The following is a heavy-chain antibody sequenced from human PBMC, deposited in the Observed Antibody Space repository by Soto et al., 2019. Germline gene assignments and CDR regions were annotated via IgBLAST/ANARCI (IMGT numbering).Heavy chain of an antibody. D-gene: IGHD3-3*01. CDR1: GGTFSSYA. CDR3: AGGWRAPLYGMDV. J-gene: IGHJ6*02. CDR2: ISPIFGTA. Sequence: GASVKVSCKASGGTFSSYAISWVRQAPGQGLEWMGGISPIFGTANYAQKFQGRVTITADESTSTAYMELSSLRSEDTAVYYCAGGWRAPLYGMDVWGQGTTVTVSS. V-gene: IGHV1-69*13.